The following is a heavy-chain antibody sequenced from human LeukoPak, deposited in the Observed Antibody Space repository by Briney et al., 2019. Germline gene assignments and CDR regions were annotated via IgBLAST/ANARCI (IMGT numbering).Heavy chain of an antibody. CDR1: GFTFSSYA. CDR2: ISGGGSIT. D-gene: IGHD4-17*01. V-gene: IGHV3-23*01. CDR3: ARKGVCDHGDYYSYYGMDV. Sequence: PGGSLRLSCAASGFTFSSYAMSWVRQAPGKGLEWVSSISGGGSITYYADSVKGRFTISRDNSKNTQYLQMNSLRAEDTAVYYCARKGVCDHGDYYSYYGMDVWGQGTTVSVSS. J-gene: IGHJ6*02.